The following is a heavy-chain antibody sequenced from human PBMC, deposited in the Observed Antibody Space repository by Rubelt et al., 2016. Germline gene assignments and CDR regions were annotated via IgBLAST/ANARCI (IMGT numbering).Heavy chain of an antibody. J-gene: IGHJ4*02. CDR1: GGSFSGYY. CDR3: ARGKRYSSSWHY. D-gene: IGHD6-13*01. Sequence: QVQLQQWGAGLLKPSETLSLTCAVYGGSFSGYYWSWIRQPPGKGPEWIGEINHSGSTNYNPSLKGRVTRSVDTAKNRFSLKLSSVTAADTAVYYCARGKRYSSSWHYWGQGTLVTVSS. CDR2: INHSGST. V-gene: IGHV4-34*01.